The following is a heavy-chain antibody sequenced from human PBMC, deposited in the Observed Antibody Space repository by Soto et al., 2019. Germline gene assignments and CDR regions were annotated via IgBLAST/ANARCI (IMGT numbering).Heavy chain of an antibody. D-gene: IGHD3-3*02. V-gene: IGHV3-11*04. Sequence: GGSLRLSCAASGFTFSDYYMSWIRQAPGKGLEWVSYISSSGSTIYYADSVKGRFTISRDNAKNSLYLRMKSLRVEDTAVYYCARELRAGDGKAFYFDYWGQGTLVTVSS. CDR1: GFTFSDYY. CDR3: ARELRAGDGKAFYFDY. CDR2: ISSSGSTI. J-gene: IGHJ4*02.